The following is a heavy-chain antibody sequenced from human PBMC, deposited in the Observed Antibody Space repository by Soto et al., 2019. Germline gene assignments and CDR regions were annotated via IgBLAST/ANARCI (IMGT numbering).Heavy chain of an antibody. CDR2: ISSNSAYI. J-gene: IGHJ5*02. CDR3: TRDASRDSSARGWFDP. V-gene: IGHV3-21*01. Sequence: GRSLRLSCAASGFTFRSFTMNWVRQAPGKGLEWVSTISSNSAYIYYTDALRGRFTISRDNAKNSLHLQMNSLRAEDTAVYYCTRDASRDSSARGWFDPWGPGTLVTVSS. D-gene: IGHD6-13*01. CDR1: GFTFRSFT.